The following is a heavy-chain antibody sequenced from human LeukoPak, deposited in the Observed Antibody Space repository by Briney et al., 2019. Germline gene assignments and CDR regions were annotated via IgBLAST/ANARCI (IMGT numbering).Heavy chain of an antibody. CDR2: IYHSGST. CDR1: GYSISGGYY. V-gene: IGHV4-38-2*01. CDR3: ARLSVEMATSSSAFDI. D-gene: IGHD5-24*01. Sequence: SETLSLTCAVSGYSISGGYYWGWIRQPPGKGLEWIGSIYHSGSTYYNPSLKSRVTISVDTSKNQFSLKLSSVTAADTAVYYCARLSVEMATSSSAFDIWGQGTMVTVSS. J-gene: IGHJ3*02.